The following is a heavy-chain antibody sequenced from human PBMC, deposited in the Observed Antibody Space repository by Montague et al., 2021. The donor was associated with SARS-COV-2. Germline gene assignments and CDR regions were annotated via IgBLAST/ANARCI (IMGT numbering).Heavy chain of an antibody. CDR2: ITHTGGT. Sequence: SETLSLTCAVYGGSFSNYYWTWIRQSPGKGLEWIGEITHTGGTKYDPSLMSRATVSVDTSKNQFSLKLTSMTAADTDVYFCARVASDGGWRGGRRYYHYAMDVWGQGTSVIVS. CDR1: GGSFSNYY. J-gene: IGHJ6*02. D-gene: IGHD4-23*01. V-gene: IGHV4-34*01. CDR3: ARVASDGGWRGGRRYYHYAMDV.